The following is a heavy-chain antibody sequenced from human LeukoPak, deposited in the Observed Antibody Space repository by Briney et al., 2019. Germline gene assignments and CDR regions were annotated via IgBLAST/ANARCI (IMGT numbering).Heavy chain of an antibody. CDR2: VFPADSDT. CDR3: ARHGSAFDY. D-gene: IGHD6-19*01. Sequence: GESLKISCKGSGYSFTSSWIGWVRQMPGKGLEWMGIVFPADSDTRYSPSFQGQVTFSADKSISTAYLQWSSLKASDSAMYYCARHGSAFDYWGQGTLVTVSS. J-gene: IGHJ4*02. V-gene: IGHV5-51*01. CDR1: GYSFTSSW.